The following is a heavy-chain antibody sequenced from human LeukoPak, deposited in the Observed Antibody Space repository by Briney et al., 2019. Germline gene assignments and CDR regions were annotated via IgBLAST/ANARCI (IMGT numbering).Heavy chain of an antibody. CDR2: ISGSGGST. CDR1: GFTFSSYA. Sequence: GGSLRLSCAASGFTFSSYAMSWVRQAPGKGLEWVSAISGSGGSTYYADSVKGRFTISRDNSKNTLYLQMNSLRAEDTAVYYCAKGVTLGYCSSTSCYNAFDIWGQGTMVTVSS. CDR3: AKGVTLGYCSSTSCYNAFDI. V-gene: IGHV3-23*01. D-gene: IGHD2-2*02. J-gene: IGHJ3*02.